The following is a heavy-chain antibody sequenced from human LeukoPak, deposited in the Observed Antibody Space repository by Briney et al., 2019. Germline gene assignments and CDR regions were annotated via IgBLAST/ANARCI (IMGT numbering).Heavy chain of an antibody. Sequence: GGSLRLSCAASGFTFGRHWMSWVRQAPGKGLEWVAHMNQGGSETTNVDSVKGRFTISRDDAKNLVFLQMNSLRVEDTAVYYCARDGVAGGFDYWGQGILVTVSS. J-gene: IGHJ4*02. CDR3: ARDGVAGGFDY. V-gene: IGHV3-7*01. D-gene: IGHD6-19*01. CDR1: GFTFGRHW. CDR2: MNQGGSET.